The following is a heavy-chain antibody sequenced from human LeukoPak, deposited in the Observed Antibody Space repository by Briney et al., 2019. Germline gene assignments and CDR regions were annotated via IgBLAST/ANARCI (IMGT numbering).Heavy chain of an antibody. CDR1: GGSISTSSYY. Sequence: SETLSLTCTVSGGSISTSSYYWGWVRQPPGKGLEWIGNIFYSGSTYYSPSLKSRVTISLDTSRNQFSLKLSSVTAADTAVYYCARGKYYYGRKDYFNYWGQGTLVTVSS. CDR2: IFYSGST. D-gene: IGHD3-10*01. CDR3: ARGKYYYGRKDYFNY. V-gene: IGHV4-39*07. J-gene: IGHJ4*02.